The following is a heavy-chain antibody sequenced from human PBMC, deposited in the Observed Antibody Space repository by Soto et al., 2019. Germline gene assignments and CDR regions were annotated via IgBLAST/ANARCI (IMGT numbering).Heavy chain of an antibody. Sequence: PGGSLRLSCAASGFTFSSYAMHWVRQAPGKGLEWVAVISYDGSNKYYADSVKGRFTISRDNSKNTLYLQMNSLRAEDTAVYYCARVGYSSYGMDVWGQGTTVTVSS. CDR2: ISYDGSNK. V-gene: IGHV3-30-3*01. CDR1: GFTFSSYA. J-gene: IGHJ6*02. D-gene: IGHD5-18*01. CDR3: ARVGYSSYGMDV.